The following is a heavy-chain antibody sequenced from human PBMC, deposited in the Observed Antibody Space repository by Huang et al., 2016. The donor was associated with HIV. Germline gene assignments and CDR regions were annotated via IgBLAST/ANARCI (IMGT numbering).Heavy chain of an antibody. CDR2: LNLRGLS. D-gene: IGHD2-21*02. CDR1: GCSLSDLY. V-gene: IGHV4-34*02. J-gene: IGHJ4*02. Sequence: QVQLQQWGAGLLKPSGALSLKCAVYGCSLSDLYWTWLRLSPGTRLEWIGELNLRGLSTYNPALRRCVTMSVDMSKNQFSLNLTSLTAADTAVYYCARPRMTATSSDSTWSFFDSWGQGTLVIVSS. CDR3: ARPRMTATSSDSTWSFFDS.